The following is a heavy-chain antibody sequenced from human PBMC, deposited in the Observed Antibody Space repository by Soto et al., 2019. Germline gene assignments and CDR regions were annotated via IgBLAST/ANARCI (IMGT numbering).Heavy chain of an antibody. CDR3: AKDLPGYYDSSGYYTLYDAFDI. CDR2: ISGSGGST. CDR1: GFTFSSYA. Sequence: GGSLRLSCAASGFTFSSYAMSWVRQAPGKGLEWVSAISGSGGSTYYADSVKGRFTISRDNSKNTLYLQMNSLRAEDTAVYYCAKDLPGYYDSSGYYTLYDAFDIWGQGTMVTVSS. V-gene: IGHV3-23*01. J-gene: IGHJ3*02. D-gene: IGHD3-22*01.